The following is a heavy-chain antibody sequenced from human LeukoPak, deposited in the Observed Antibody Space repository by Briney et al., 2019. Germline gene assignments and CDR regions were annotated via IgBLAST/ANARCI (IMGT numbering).Heavy chain of an antibody. CDR3: ARVSEKMATIVDY. CDR2: IYYSGST. V-gene: IGHV4-39*07. Sequence: SETLSLTCTVSGGSISSYYWGWIRQPPGKGLEWIGSIYYSGSTYYNPSLKSRVTISVDASKNQFSLKLSSVTAADTAVYYCARVSEKMATIVDYWGQGTLVTVSS. CDR1: GGSISSYY. D-gene: IGHD5-24*01. J-gene: IGHJ4*02.